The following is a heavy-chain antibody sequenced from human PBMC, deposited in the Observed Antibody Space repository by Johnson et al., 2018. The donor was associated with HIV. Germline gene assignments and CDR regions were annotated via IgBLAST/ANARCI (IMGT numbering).Heavy chain of an antibody. Sequence: VQLVESGGGVVQPGRSLRLSCAASGFTFSSYGMHWVRQAPGKGLEWVAVITYDGSNKYYADSVKGRFTISRDNSKNTLYLQMNSLRAEDTAVYYCARVGRNSSGWYVDAFDIWGQGTMVTVSS. CDR1: GFTFSSYG. J-gene: IGHJ3*02. CDR3: ARVGRNSSGWYVDAFDI. V-gene: IGHV3-30*19. CDR2: ITYDGSNK. D-gene: IGHD6-19*01.